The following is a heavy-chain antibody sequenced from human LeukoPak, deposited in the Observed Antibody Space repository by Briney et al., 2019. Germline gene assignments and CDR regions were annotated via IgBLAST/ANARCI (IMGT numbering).Heavy chain of an antibody. Sequence: SETLSLTCAVYGGSFSDYRWSWIRQPPGKGLEWIGEINHSGSTNYNPSLKSRVTISVDTSKKQFSLKLTSVTAADTAVYYCARRVTTRLPFRYWGQGTLVTVSS. CDR1: GGSFSDYR. V-gene: IGHV4-34*01. CDR2: INHSGST. D-gene: IGHD4-17*01. CDR3: ARRVTTRLPFRY. J-gene: IGHJ4*02.